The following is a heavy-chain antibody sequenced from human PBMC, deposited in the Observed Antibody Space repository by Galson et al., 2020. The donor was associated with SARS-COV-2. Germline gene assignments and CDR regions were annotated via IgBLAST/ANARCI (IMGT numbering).Heavy chain of an antibody. CDR3: MREGGDDILTADMDV. CDR1: GFTFSSYS. D-gene: IGHD3-9*01. J-gene: IGHJ6*02. V-gene: IGHV3-21*01. Sequence: GGSLRLSCAASGFTFSSYSMNWVRQAPGKGLEWVSSISSSSSYIYYADSVKGRFTVSRDNAKNSVYLQMNCLRAEDTAVYYCMREGGDDILTADMDVRGQGTTVTVSS. CDR2: ISSSSSYI.